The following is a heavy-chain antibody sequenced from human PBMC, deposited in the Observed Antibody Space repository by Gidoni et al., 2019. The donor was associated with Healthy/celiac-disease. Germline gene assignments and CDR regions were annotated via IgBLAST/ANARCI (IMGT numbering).Heavy chain of an antibody. CDR3: AREHDYGDYDAFDI. J-gene: IGHJ3*02. CDR2: IYYSGST. V-gene: IGHV4-31*03. D-gene: IGHD4-17*01. CDR1: GGSISRGGYY. Sequence: QVQLQESGPGLVKPSQTLSLTCTVSGGSISRGGYYWSWIRQHPGKGLEWIGYIYYSGSTYYNPSLKSRVTISVDTSKNQFSLKLSSVTAADTAVYYCAREHDYGDYDAFDIWGQGTMVTVSS.